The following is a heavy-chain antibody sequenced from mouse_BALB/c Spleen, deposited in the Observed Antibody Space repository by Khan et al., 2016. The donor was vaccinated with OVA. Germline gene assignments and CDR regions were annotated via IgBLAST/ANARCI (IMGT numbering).Heavy chain of an antibody. J-gene: IGHJ4*01. CDR2: ISYSGST. Sequence: EVKLQESGPGLVKPSQSLSLTCTVTGYSITSGYAWNWIRQFPGNKLEWMGYISYSGSTSYNPSLRSRISITRETSKNQFFLQLNSVTTEDTATYYCARKNYYGYAMDYWGQGTSVTVSS. CDR3: ARKNYYGYAMDY. CDR1: GYSITSGYA. V-gene: IGHV3-2*02. D-gene: IGHD1-1*01.